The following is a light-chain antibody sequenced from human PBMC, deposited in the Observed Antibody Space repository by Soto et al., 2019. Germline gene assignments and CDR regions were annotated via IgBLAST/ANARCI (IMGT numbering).Light chain of an antibody. J-gene: IGLJ2*01. CDR2: DVS. Sequence: QSALTQPASVSGSPGQSITISCTGTSSDVGGYKYVSWYQQHPGKAPKVMIYDVSTRPSGVSDRFSGSKSGNTASLTITGLQAEDEADYYCTSYTSSATVVFGGGTKLTVL. V-gene: IGLV2-14*01. CDR3: TSYTSSATVV. CDR1: SSDVGGYKY.